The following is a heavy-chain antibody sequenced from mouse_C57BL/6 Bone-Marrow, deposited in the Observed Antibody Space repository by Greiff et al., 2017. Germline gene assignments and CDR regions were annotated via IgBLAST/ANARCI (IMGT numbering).Heavy chain of an antibody. J-gene: IGHJ3*01. CDR1: GFTFSDYG. CDR2: ISSGSSTI. Sequence: EVKLQESGGGLVKPGGSLKLSCAASGFTFSDYGMHWVRQAPEKGLEWVAYISSGSSTIYYADTVKGRFTISRDNAKNTLFLQMTSLRSEDTGMYYCARGWLPAWFAYWGQGTLVTVSA. V-gene: IGHV5-17*01. D-gene: IGHD2-2*01. CDR3: ARGWLPAWFAY.